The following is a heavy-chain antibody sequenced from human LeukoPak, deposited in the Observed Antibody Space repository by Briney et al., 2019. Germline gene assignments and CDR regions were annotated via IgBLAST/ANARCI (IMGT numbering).Heavy chain of an antibody. D-gene: IGHD2/OR15-2a*01. J-gene: IGHJ6*03. CDR2: IKQDGSEK. Sequence: GGSLRLSCAASGFTFSNYWMSWVRQAPGKGLEWVANIKQDGSEKYYVDSVKGRFTISRDNAKNSLYLQMNSLTAEDTAVYYCVRDRSLGSQYYYYIDVWGKGTTVTVPS. CDR1: GFTFSNYW. CDR3: VRDRSLGSQYYYYIDV. V-gene: IGHV3-7*01.